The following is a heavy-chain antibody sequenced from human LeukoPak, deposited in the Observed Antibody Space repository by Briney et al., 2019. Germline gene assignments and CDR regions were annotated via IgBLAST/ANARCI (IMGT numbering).Heavy chain of an antibody. D-gene: IGHD2-2*01. CDR1: GFTFNTYW. Sequence: PGGSLRLSCAASGFTFNTYWMHWVRQVPGKGLVWVSRINSDGGSKSYADSVKGRFTISRDNAKNTLYLQMNSLRAEDTAVYYCARELGYCSSTSCYYYYYGMDVWGQGTTVTVSS. CDR2: INSDGGSK. V-gene: IGHV3-74*01. J-gene: IGHJ6*02. CDR3: ARELGYCSSTSCYYYYYGMDV.